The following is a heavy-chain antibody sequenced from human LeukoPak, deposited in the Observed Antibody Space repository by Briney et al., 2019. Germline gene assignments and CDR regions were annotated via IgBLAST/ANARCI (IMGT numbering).Heavy chain of an antibody. Sequence: SVKVSCKASGGTFSSYTINWVRQAPGQGLEWMGGIIPIFGTANYAQKFQGRVTITTDKSTSTTYMELSSLRSEDTAVYYCARAPIFGVVINNWFDPWGQGTLVTVSS. CDR3: ARAPIFGVVINNWFDP. D-gene: IGHD3-3*01. J-gene: IGHJ5*02. CDR1: GGTFSSYT. CDR2: IIPIFGTA. V-gene: IGHV1-69*05.